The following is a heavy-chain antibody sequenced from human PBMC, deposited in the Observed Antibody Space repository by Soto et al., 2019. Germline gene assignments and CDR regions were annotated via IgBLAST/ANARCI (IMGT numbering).Heavy chain of an antibody. CDR1: GYTLTELS. Sequence: GASVKVSCKVSGYTLTELSMHWVRQAPGKGLEWMGGFDPEDGETIYAQKFQGRVTMTEDTSTDTAYMELSSLRSEDTAVYYCATFTIITSYPHFDYWGQGTLVTVSS. D-gene: IGHD3-3*01. CDR2: FDPEDGET. CDR3: ATFTIITSYPHFDY. J-gene: IGHJ4*02. V-gene: IGHV1-24*01.